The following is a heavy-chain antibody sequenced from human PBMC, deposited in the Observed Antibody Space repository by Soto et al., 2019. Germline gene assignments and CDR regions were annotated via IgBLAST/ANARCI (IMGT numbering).Heavy chain of an antibody. V-gene: IGHV3-30*18. D-gene: IGHD1-26*01. J-gene: IGHJ6*01. CDR1: GFSFSSFG. CDR2: LSFDGITK. CDR3: AKDGAWELLPAYGMDV. Sequence: GGSLRLSCAASGFSFSSFGMHWARQAPGKGLEWVAGLSFDGITKHYADSVKGRFTISRDNSKNTMYLQMNSLRPEDTSIYYCAKDGAWELLPAYGMDVWGPGTTVTVSS.